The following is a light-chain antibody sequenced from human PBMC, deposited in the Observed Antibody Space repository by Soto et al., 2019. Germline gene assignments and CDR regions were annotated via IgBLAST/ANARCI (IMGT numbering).Light chain of an antibody. V-gene: IGKV3-15*01. CDR2: DAS. CDR1: QSVRSN. J-gene: IGKJ5*01. Sequence: DIVMTQSPATLSVSPGERATLSCRASQSVRSNLAWYQQKPGQAPRLLIYDASTRATGVPARFSGSGSGTEFTLTISSLQSEDFAVYYCQQYNNWPITFGQGTRLEIK. CDR3: QQYNNWPIT.